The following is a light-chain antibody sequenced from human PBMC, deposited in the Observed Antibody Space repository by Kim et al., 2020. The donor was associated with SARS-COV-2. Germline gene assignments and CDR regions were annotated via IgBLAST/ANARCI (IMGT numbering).Light chain of an antibody. CDR3: MQGTHWPWT. CDR2: KVS. V-gene: IGKV2-30*02. J-gene: IGKJ1*01. CDR1: QSLVHRDGYTY. Sequence: DVVMTQSPLSLPVTLGQPASISCRSSQSLVHRDGYTYLNWFQQRPGQSPRRLIYKVSNRDSGVPDRFSGSESGSDFTLEISRVEAEDVGVYYCMQGTHWPWTFGQGTKVDIK.